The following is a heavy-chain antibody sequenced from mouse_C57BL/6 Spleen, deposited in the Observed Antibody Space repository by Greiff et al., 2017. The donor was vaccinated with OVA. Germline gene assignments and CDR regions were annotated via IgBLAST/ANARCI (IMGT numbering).Heavy chain of an antibody. D-gene: IGHD1-1*01. V-gene: IGHV1-7*01. J-gene: IGHJ2*01. CDR3: ERYYYGSSSDY. CDR1: GYTFTSYW. Sequence: VQLQQSGAELAKPGASVKLSCKASGYTFTSYWMHWVKQRPGQGLAWIGYINPSSGSTKYNQKFKDKATLTADKSSSTAYMQLSSLTSEDSAGENCERYYYGSSSDYCGKGTTLTVSS. CDR2: INPSSGST.